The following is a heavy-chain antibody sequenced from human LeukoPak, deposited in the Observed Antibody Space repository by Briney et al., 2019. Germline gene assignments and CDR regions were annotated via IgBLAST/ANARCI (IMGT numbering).Heavy chain of an antibody. CDR2: IKQDGSEK. D-gene: IGHD3-16*02. J-gene: IGHJ4*02. CDR3: AREVTFGGVIVYFDY. V-gene: IGHV3-7*01. Sequence: GGSLRLSCAASGFTFSSYWVSWVRQAPGKGLEWVANIKQDGSEKYYVDSVKGRFTISRDNAKNSLYLQMNSLRAEDTAVYYCAREVTFGGVIVYFDYWGQGTLVTVSS. CDR1: GFTFSSYW.